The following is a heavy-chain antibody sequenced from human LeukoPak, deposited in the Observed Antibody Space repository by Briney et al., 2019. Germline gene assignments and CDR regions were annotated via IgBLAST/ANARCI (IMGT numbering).Heavy chain of an antibody. CDR2: ISAYNGNT. J-gene: IGHJ5*02. CDR1: GYTFTSYG. D-gene: IGHD2-2*01. V-gene: IGHV1-18*01. Sequence: GASVKVSCKASGYTFTSYGISGVRQAPGQGLEWMGWISAYNGNTNYAQKLQGRVTMTTDTSTSTAYMELRSLRSDDTAVYYCAREIPDEDSRWYQLPLGWFVPWGQGTLVTVSS. CDR3: AREIPDEDSRWYQLPLGWFVP.